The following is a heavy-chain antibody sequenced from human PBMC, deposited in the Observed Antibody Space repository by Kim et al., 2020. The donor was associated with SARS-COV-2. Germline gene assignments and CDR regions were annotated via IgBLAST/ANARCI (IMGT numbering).Heavy chain of an antibody. J-gene: IGHJ4*02. CDR2: ISSSSSYI. CDR1: GFTFSSYS. D-gene: IGHD2-15*01. Sequence: GGSLRLSCAASGFTFSSYSMNWVRQAPGKGLEWVSSISSSSSYIYYADSVKGRFTISRDNAKNSLYLQMNSLRAEDTAVYYCARAPPYCSGGSCLTFDYWGQGTLVTVSS. V-gene: IGHV3-21*01. CDR3: ARAPPYCSGGSCLTFDY.